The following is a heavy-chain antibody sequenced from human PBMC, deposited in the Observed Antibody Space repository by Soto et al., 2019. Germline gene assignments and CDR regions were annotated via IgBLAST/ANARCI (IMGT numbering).Heavy chain of an antibody. CDR2: INHSGST. V-gene: IGHV4-34*01. J-gene: IGHJ4*02. D-gene: IGHD3-9*01. CDR1: GGSFSGYY. Sequence: SETLSLTCSVYGGSFSGYYWSWIRQPPGKGLEWIGEINHSGSTNYNPSLKSRVTISVDTSKNQFSLKLSSVTAADTAVYYCASISPRDLSEDYWGQGNLVTVSS. CDR3: ASISPRDLSEDY.